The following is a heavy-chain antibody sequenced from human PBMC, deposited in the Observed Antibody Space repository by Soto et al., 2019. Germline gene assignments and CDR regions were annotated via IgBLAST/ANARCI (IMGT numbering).Heavy chain of an antibody. CDR2: IIPIFGTA. CDR3: ARWVREYSSSSDDY. Sequence: SVKVSCKASGGTFSSYAISWVRQAPGQGLEWMGGIIPIFGTANYAQKFQGRVTITADESTSTAYMELSSLRSEDTAVYYCARWVREYSSSSDDYWGQGTLVTVSS. J-gene: IGHJ4*02. CDR1: GGTFSSYA. V-gene: IGHV1-69*13. D-gene: IGHD6-6*01.